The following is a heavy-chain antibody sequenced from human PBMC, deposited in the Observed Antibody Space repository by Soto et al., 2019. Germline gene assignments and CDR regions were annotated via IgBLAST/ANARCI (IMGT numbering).Heavy chain of an antibody. CDR3: AREGRAAREDAPTFIDY. D-gene: IGHD6-6*01. V-gene: IGHV1-18*04. CDR2: ISAYNGST. CDR1: GYTFTSYG. J-gene: IGHJ4*02. Sequence: QVQLVQSGAEVKKPGASVKVSCKASGYTFTSYGISWVRQAPGQGLEWMGWISAYNGSTNYAQKLQGRVTMTTDTSTSTAYMELRSLRSDDTAVYYCAREGRAAREDAPTFIDYWGQGTLVTVSS.